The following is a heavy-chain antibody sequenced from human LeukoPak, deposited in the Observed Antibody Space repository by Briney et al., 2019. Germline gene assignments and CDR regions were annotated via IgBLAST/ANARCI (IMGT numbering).Heavy chain of an antibody. CDR2: AHPATSII. CDR3: ARQKFYDAYLDP. D-gene: IGHD2/OR15-2a*01. V-gene: IGHV5-51*01. J-gene: IGHJ5*02. Sequence: GDSLKISCKGPEYDFATYWIGWVRQTPGRGLEWMGIAHPATSIIHYGPSFQGQVTISFDRSLSTAYLQWTSLKASDSRMYFCARQKFYDAYLDPWGRGTLVTVSS. CDR1: EYDFATYW.